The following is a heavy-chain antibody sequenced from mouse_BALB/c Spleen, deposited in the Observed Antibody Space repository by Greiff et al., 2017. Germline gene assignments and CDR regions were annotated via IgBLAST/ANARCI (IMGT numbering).Heavy chain of an antibody. CDR1: GFTFSSYT. J-gene: IGHJ4*01. CDR3: TREGKIYYDPYYYAMDY. D-gene: IGHD2-4*01. V-gene: IGHV5-6-4*01. Sequence: EVKLVESGGGLVKPGGSLKLSCAASGFTFSSYTMSWVRQTPEKRLEWVATISSGGSYTYYPDSVKGRFTISRDNAKNTLYLQMSSLKSEDTAMYYCTREGKIYYDPYYYAMDYWGQGTSVTVSS. CDR2: ISSGGSYT.